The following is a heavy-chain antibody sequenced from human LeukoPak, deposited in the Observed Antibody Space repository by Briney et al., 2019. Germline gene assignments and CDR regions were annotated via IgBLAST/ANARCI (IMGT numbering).Heavy chain of an antibody. CDR1: GFTFSSYG. CDR3: AKDSGFAGDYFDY. D-gene: IGHD1-1*01. V-gene: IGHV3-30*18. J-gene: IGHJ4*02. Sequence: GGSLRLSCAASGFTFSSYGMHWVRQAPGKGLEWVAIISYDGSNKNYADSVKGRFTISRDNSKNTLYLQMNSLRAEDTAVYYCAKDSGFAGDYFDYWGQGTLVTVSS. CDR2: ISYDGSNK.